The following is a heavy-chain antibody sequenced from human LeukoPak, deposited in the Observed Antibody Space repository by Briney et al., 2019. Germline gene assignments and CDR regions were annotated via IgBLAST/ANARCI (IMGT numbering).Heavy chain of an antibody. CDR1: GFTFSSYE. D-gene: IGHD3-22*01. Sequence: GGSLRLSCAASGFTFSSYEMNWVRQAPGKGLEWVSYISSSGSTIYYADSVKGRFTISRDNAKNSLYLQMNSLRAEDTAVYYCARDPGDYYDSSGYYRDAFDIWGQGTMVTVSS. J-gene: IGHJ3*02. CDR2: ISSSGSTI. CDR3: ARDPGDYYDSSGYYRDAFDI. V-gene: IGHV3-48*03.